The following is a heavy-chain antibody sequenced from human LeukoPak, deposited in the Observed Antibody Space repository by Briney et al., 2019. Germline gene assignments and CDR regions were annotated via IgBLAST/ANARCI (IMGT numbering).Heavy chain of an antibody. Sequence: PSETLSLTCAVYGGSFSGYYWSWIRQPPGKGLEWIGEINHSGSTNYNPSPKSRVTISVDTSKNQFSLKLSSVTAADTAVYYCARGLYCSSTSCYGPYYYYMDVWGKGTTVTVSS. J-gene: IGHJ6*03. CDR1: GGSFSGYY. CDR2: INHSGST. CDR3: ARGLYCSSTSCYGPYYYYMDV. V-gene: IGHV4-34*01. D-gene: IGHD2-2*01.